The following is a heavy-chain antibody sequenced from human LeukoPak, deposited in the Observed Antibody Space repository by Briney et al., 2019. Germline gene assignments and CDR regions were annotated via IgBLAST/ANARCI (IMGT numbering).Heavy chain of an antibody. V-gene: IGHV3-11*01. D-gene: IGHD1-14*01. CDR3: ARDLIGTGTRDNWFDP. CDR1: GFTFNSYT. CDR2: ISRTGTTI. Sequence: GGSLRLSCAASGFTFNSYTMNWVRQAPGKGLEWISYISRTGTTIYYADSVKGRFTISRDNAKNSLYLHMDSLRAEDTAVYYCARDLIGTGTRDNWFDPWGQGTLVTVSS. J-gene: IGHJ5*02.